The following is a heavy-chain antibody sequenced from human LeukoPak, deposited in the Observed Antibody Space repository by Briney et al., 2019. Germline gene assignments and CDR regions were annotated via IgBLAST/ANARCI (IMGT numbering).Heavy chain of an antibody. J-gene: IGHJ4*02. V-gene: IGHV3-30*18. CDR2: ISYDGSNK. CDR1: GFTFSSCA. CDR3: AKIPGRHYDYVWGSYRSFDY. D-gene: IGHD3-16*02. Sequence: GGSLRLSCAASGFTFSSCAMHWVRQAPGKGLEWVAVISYDGSNKYYADSVKGRFTISRDNSKNTLYLQMNSLRAEDTAVYYCAKIPGRHYDYVWGSYRSFDYWGQGTLVTVSS.